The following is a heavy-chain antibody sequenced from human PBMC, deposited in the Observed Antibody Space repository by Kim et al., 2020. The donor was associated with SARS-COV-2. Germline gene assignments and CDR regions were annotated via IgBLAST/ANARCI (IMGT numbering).Heavy chain of an antibody. CDR1: GFTVSSNY. D-gene: IGHD1-1*01. V-gene: IGHV3-66*04. CDR2: IYSGGST. CDR3: ARHERIYYYYGMDV. J-gene: IGHJ6*02. Sequence: GGSLRLSCAASGFTVSSNYMSWVRQAPGKGLEWVSVIYSGGSTYYADSVKGRFTISRDNSKNTLYLQMNSLRAEDTAVYYCARHERIYYYYGMDVWGQGTTVTVSS.